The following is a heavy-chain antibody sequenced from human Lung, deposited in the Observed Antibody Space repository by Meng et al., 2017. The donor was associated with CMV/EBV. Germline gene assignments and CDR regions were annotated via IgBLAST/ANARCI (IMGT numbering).Heavy chain of an antibody. CDR2: INQDASEK. Sequence: GGSLRLXCAASGFTFSSYWMSWVRQAPGKGLEWVANINQDASEKYYADSVKGRFTISRDNAKNSLYLQMNSLRAEDTAVYFCARDQETVGYGCGTSCYSFYYGMDVWXKGTXVNVSS. V-gene: IGHV3-7*01. J-gene: IGHJ6*04. CDR3: ARDQETVGYGCGTSCYSFYYGMDV. CDR1: GFTFSSYW. D-gene: IGHD2-2*01.